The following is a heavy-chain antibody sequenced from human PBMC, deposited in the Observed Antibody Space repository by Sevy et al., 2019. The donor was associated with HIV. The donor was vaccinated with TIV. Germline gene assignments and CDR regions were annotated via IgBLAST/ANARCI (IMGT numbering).Heavy chain of an antibody. CDR1: GFIFSNFA. CDR2: TSYDGSHK. CDR3: ARGENDDEFFQY. V-gene: IGHV3-30*04. D-gene: IGHD1-26*01. Sequence: GGSLRLPCAVSGFIFSNFAMHWVHQAPGKGLEWVAVTSYDGSHKYYADSVKGRFTVSRDNSRNILSLEMNNLRRDDTAVYYCARGENDDEFFQYWGQGTLVTVSS. J-gene: IGHJ1*01.